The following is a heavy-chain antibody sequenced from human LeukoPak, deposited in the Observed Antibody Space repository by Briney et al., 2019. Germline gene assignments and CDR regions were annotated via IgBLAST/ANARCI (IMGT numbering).Heavy chain of an antibody. V-gene: IGHV3-13*01. CDR2: IGTAGDT. D-gene: IGHD3-16*01. CDR1: GSTFSSYD. CDR3: ARMGSTGEDDAFDI. J-gene: IGHJ3*02. Sequence: GGSLRLSCAASGSTFSSYDMHWVRQATGKGLEWVSAIGTAGDTYYPGSVKGRFTISRENAKNSLYLQMNSLRAGDTAVYYCARMGSTGEDDAFDIWGQGTMVTVSS.